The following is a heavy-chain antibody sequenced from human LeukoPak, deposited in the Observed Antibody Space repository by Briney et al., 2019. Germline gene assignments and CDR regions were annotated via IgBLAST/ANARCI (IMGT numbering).Heavy chain of an antibody. D-gene: IGHD5-18*01. CDR1: GGSISGYY. CDR3: ARSVDTAMVDY. J-gene: IGHJ4*02. V-gene: IGHV4-59*01. Sequence: SETLSLTCTVSGGSISGYYWSWIRQPPGKGLEWIGYIYYSGSTNYNPSLKSRVTISVDTSKNQFSLKLSSVIAADTAVYYCARSVDTAMVDYWGQGTLVTVSS. CDR2: IYYSGST.